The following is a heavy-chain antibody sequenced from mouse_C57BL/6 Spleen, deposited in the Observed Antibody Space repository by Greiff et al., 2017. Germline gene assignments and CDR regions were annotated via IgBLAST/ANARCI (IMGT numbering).Heavy chain of an antibody. D-gene: IGHD6-1*01. CDR2: ISSGGSYT. CDR3: ARRHAGPLDY. CDR1: GFTFSSYG. Sequence: DVHLVESGGDLVKPGGSLKLSCAASGFTFSSYGMSWVRQTPDKRLEWVATISSGGSYTYFPDSVKGRFTIPRDNAKNTLYLQMSRLKSEDTDMYYSARRHAGPLDYWGQGTTLTVSS. V-gene: IGHV5-6*01. J-gene: IGHJ2*01.